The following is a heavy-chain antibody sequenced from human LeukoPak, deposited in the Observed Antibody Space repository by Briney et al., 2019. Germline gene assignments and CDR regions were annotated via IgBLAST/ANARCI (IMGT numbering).Heavy chain of an antibody. CDR3: ARLWFGGPFDS. J-gene: IGHJ4*02. Sequence: GGSLRLSCAASGFVFSEYEMNWVRQAPGKGLEWISDISNGSSTTYYADSVKGRFTISRDNTKNSLYLQMNSLRAEDTAVYYCARLWFGGPFDSWGQGVLVTVSS. V-gene: IGHV3-48*03. CDR1: GFVFSEYE. CDR2: ISNGSSTT. D-gene: IGHD3-10*01.